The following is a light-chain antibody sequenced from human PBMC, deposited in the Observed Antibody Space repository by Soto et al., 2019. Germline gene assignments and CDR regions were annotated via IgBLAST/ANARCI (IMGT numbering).Light chain of an antibody. Sequence: SALTQPASVSGSPGQSITISCTGTSSDVGGYNYVSWYQQHPGKAPKLMIYDVSNRPSGVSNRFSGSKSVNTASLTISGLQAEDEADDYGSSYTSSSTAVFGGGTKLIVL. CDR2: DVS. V-gene: IGLV2-14*01. J-gene: IGLJ2*01. CDR3: SSYTSSSTAV. CDR1: SSDVGGYNY.